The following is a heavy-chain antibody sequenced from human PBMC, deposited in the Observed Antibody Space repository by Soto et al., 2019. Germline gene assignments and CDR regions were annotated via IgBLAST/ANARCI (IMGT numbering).Heavy chain of an antibody. D-gene: IGHD2-8*01. J-gene: IGHJ4*02. Sequence: SVKVYCKASGFPFTSSAVQLVRQARGQRLEWIGWIAVGSGYTNYAQRFQDRVTLTRYMSTATTYMDLSRLTSEDTAIYYCAADATAWQQMVPSDYWGQGTLVTVSS. V-gene: IGHV1-58*01. CDR1: GFPFTSSA. CDR3: AADATAWQQMVPSDY. CDR2: IAVGSGYT.